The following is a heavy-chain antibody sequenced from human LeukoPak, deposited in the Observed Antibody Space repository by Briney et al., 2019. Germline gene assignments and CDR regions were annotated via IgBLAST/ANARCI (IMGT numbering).Heavy chain of an antibody. CDR1: GGSISSYY. J-gene: IGHJ4*02. D-gene: IGHD6-19*01. CDR3: ARHRYSSGWFDY. CDR2: IYYSGST. V-gene: IGHV4-59*08. Sequence: SETLSLTCTVSGGSISSYYWSWIRQPPGKGLEWIGYIYYSGSTNYNPSLKSRVTISVDTSKNQFSLKLSSVTAADTAVYYCARHRYSSGWFDYWGQGTLVTVSS.